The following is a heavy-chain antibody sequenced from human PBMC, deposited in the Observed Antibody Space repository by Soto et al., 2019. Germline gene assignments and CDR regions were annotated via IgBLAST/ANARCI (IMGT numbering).Heavy chain of an antibody. CDR2: ISYSGRT. V-gene: IGHV4-39*01. CDR1: GASISTDNYF. CDR3: ARRRASDYGGNHHPYYFDR. Sequence: KSSETLSLTCTVSGASISTDNYFWGWIRQSPRRGLELIGSISYSGRTYDNPSLQSRVTISIDASKNQFSLKLTSVTTADTAVYYCARRRASDYGGNHHPYYFDRWGQGALVTVSS. D-gene: IGHD4-17*01. J-gene: IGHJ4*02.